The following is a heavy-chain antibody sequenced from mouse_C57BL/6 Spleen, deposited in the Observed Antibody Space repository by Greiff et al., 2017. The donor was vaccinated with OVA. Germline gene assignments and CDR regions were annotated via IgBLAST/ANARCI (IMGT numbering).Heavy chain of an antibody. CDR3: ARPSATEVAFDY. CDR1: GYTFTDYN. D-gene: IGHD1-1*01. CDR2: INPNNGGT. Sequence: VQLQQSGPELVKPGASVKMSCKASGYTFTDYNMYWVKQSHGKSLEWIGDINPNNGGTSYNQKFKGKATLTVNKSSSTSYMELHSLTSEDSAVYYCARPSATEVAFDYWGQGTTLTVSS. J-gene: IGHJ2*01. V-gene: IGHV1-22*01.